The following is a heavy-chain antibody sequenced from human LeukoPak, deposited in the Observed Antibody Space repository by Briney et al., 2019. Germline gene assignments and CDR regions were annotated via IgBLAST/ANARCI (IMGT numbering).Heavy chain of an antibody. D-gene: IGHD6-13*01. CDR1: GGSISSRGYY. CDR2: MYYSGST. J-gene: IGHJ4*02. CDR3: ARQLAAAGEWAFDY. Sequence: SETLSLTCTVSGGSISSRGYYWGWMRQPLGKGLEWIGSMYYSGSTYDNPSLRSRVTISVDTSKNQLSLKLTSVTAVDTAVYYCARQLAAAGEWAFDYWGQGTLVTVSS. V-gene: IGHV4-39*01.